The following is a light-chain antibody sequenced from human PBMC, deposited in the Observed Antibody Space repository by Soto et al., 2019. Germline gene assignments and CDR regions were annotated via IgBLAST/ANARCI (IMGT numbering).Light chain of an antibody. Sequence: DIQMTQSPSTLSASVGDRVTITCRASQTISSWLAWYQQKPGKAPKLLMYKTSSLESGVPSRFSGSRSGTEFTLTISSLQPDDFATYYCQHYNSYSEAFGQGTKV. V-gene: IGKV1-5*03. J-gene: IGKJ1*01. CDR2: KTS. CDR3: QHYNSYSEA. CDR1: QTISSW.